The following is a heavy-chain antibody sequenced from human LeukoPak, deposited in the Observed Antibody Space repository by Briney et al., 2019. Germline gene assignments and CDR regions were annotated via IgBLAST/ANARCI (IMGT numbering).Heavy chain of an antibody. CDR3: ARDLPATPHENDY. V-gene: IGHV3-7*01. CDR1: GFTVSSNY. J-gene: IGHJ4*02. D-gene: IGHD2-2*01. Sequence: PGGSLRLSCAASGFTVSSNYMSWVRQAPGKGLEWVANINQDGSEKYYVDSVKGRFTISRDNAKNSLYLQMNSLRAEDTAVYYCARDLPATPHENDYWGQGTLVTVSS. CDR2: INQDGSEK.